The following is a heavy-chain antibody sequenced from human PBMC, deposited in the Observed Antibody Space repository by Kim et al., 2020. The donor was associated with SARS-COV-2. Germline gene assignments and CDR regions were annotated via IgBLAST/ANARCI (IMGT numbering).Heavy chain of an antibody. CDR3: ARDVSGGSYGK. CDR1: GFTFSSYA. V-gene: IGHV3-30-3*01. J-gene: IGHJ4*02. D-gene: IGHD1-26*01. Sequence: GGSLRLSCAASGFTFSSYAMHWVRQAPGKGLEWVAVISYDGSNKYYADSVKGRFTISRDNSKNTLYLQMNSLRAEDTAVYYCARDVSGGSYGKWGQGTL. CDR2: ISYDGSNK.